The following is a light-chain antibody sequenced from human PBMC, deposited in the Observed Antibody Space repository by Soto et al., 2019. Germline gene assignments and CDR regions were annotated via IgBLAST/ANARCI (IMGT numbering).Light chain of an antibody. J-gene: IGLJ1*01. V-gene: IGLV2-14*01. CDR3: GSYSSTTTREV. Sequence: QSSLTQPASVSGSPGQSITISCTGASSDVGGYNFVSWYQHHPGTPPKLIIYEVTHRPSGVSHRFSGYKSANTASLTISGLQVEDEADYLCGSYSSTTTREVFGTGTKVTVL. CDR1: SSDVGGYNF. CDR2: EVT.